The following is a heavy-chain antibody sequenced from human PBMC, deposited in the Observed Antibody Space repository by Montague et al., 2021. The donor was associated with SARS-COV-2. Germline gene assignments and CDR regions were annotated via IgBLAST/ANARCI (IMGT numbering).Heavy chain of an antibody. J-gene: IGHJ4*02. CDR1: GGPISSSSYY. CDR3: ARRGSGEYFDWLGD. CDR2: IYYSENT. V-gene: IGHV4-39*01. Sequence: SETLSLTCTVSGGPISSSSYYWGWIRQPPGKGLEWIASIYYSENTYYNPSLKSRLTISVDTSKNQFSLKLSSVTAADTAVYYCARRGSGEYFDWLGDWGQGTLVTVSS. D-gene: IGHD3-9*01.